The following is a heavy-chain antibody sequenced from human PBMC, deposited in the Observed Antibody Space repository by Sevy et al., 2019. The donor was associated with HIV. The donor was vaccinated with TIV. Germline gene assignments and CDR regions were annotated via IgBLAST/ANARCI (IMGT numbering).Heavy chain of an antibody. J-gene: IGHJ4*02. CDR2: CSSRSTYI. CDR3: ARERNTYGQGYFDY. V-gene: IGHV3-11*06. D-gene: IGHD1-1*01. CDR1: GFSFSDYY. Sequence: GGSLRLSCAVSGFSFSDYYMSWIRQAPAKGLEWVSVCSSRSTYIKYADSVKGRFTISRDNAKKSLSLLMNSLRADDTAVYYCARERNTYGQGYFDYWGQGTLVTVSS.